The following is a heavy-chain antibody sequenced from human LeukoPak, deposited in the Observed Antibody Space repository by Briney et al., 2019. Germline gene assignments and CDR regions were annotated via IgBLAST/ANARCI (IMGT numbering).Heavy chain of an antibody. CDR3: ARDRANYDSSIYYYYYYGIDV. CDR2: ISYDGSNK. D-gene: IGHD3-22*01. Sequence: QPGRSLRLSCAASGFTFSSYAMHWVRQAPGKGLEWVAVISYDGSNKYYADSVKGRFTISRDNSKNTLYLQMNSLRAEDTAVYYCARDRANYDSSIYYYYYYGIDVWGQGTTVTVSS. CDR1: GFTFSSYA. V-gene: IGHV3-30-3*01. J-gene: IGHJ6*02.